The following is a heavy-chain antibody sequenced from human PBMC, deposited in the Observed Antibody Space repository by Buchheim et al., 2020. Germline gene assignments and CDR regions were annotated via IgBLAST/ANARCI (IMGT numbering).Heavy chain of an antibody. CDR2: IWYDGSNK. CDR1: GFTFSSYG. Sequence: QVQLVESGGGVVQPGRSLRLSCAASGFTFSSYGMHWVRQAPGKGLEWVAVIWYDGSNKYYADSVKGRFTISRDNSKNTLYLQMNSLRAEDTAVYYCARDEYLKNYYGSGSYSGVDYWGQGTL. D-gene: IGHD3-10*01. CDR3: ARDEYLKNYYGSGSYSGVDY. V-gene: IGHV3-33*01. J-gene: IGHJ4*02.